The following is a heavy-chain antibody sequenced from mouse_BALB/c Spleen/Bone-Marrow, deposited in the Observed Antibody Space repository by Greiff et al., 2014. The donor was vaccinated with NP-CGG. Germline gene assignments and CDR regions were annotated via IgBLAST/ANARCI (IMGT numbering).Heavy chain of an antibody. CDR3: ARRFTTVVTTGDY. CDR2: INPNTGYP. CDR1: GYTFTSYW. J-gene: IGHJ2*01. V-gene: IGHV1-7*01. D-gene: IGHD1-1*02. Sequence: VKLLESGAELAKPGASVKMPCKASGYTFTSYWMHWVKQRPGQGLEWIGYINPNTGYPEYNQKFKDKATLTADKSSSTAYMQLSSLTSEDSAVYYCARRFTTVVTTGDYWGQGTTLTVSS.